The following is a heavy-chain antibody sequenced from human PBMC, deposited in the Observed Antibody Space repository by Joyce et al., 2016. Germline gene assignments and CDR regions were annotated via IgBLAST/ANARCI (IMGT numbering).Heavy chain of an antibody. J-gene: IGHJ6*02. CDR2: ISSDGSST. CDR3: ARTGGSYYDYYYYGLDV. CDR1: GFTFSSYW. V-gene: IGHV3-74*01. Sequence: EVQLVESGGGLVQPGGSLRLSCTASGFTFSSYWMHWVRQVSGKGLVWVSHISSDGSSTRYADSVKGRFTISRDNAKNTLYLHMNSLRTEYTAVYYCARTGGSYYDYYYYGLDVWGQGTTVIVSS. D-gene: IGHD1-26*01.